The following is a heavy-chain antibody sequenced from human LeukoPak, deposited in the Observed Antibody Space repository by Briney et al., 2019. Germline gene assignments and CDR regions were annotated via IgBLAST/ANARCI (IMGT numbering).Heavy chain of an antibody. Sequence: GGSLRLSCAASGFTFSGFFMTWIRQAPGKGLEWVAYIRSNSSHTNYADSVKGRFTISRDNAKNSLYLQMTRLRAEDTAVYYCARDQSFNHIVMDPPLLYAFDIWGQGTMVTVSS. CDR2: IRSNSSHT. D-gene: IGHD2-21*01. CDR1: GFTFSGFF. J-gene: IGHJ3*02. CDR3: ARDQSFNHIVMDPPLLYAFDI. V-gene: IGHV3-11*06.